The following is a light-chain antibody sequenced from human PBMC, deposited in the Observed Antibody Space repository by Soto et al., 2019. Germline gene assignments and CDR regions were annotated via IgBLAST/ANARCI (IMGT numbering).Light chain of an antibody. Sequence: EIVLTQSPGTLSLSPGERATLSCRASQSVSSSYLAWYQQKPGQAPRLLIYGASSRATSIPDRFSGSGSGTDFTLTISRLEPEDFAVYYCQQYGSSHSTFGGGTKVEIK. CDR1: QSVSSSY. V-gene: IGKV3-20*01. CDR2: GAS. J-gene: IGKJ4*01. CDR3: QQYGSSHST.